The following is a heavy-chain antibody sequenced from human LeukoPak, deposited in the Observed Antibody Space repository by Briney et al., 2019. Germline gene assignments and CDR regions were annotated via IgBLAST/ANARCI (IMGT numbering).Heavy chain of an antibody. Sequence: AAVNVSCKASGGTFSSYAISWVRQAPGQGLEWMGGIIPIFGTANYAQKFQGRVTITADESTSTAYMELSSLRSEDTAVYYCARVTVTTRYYYYYYMDVWGKGTTVTVSS. CDR2: IIPIFGTA. J-gene: IGHJ6*03. CDR3: ARVTVTTRYYYYYYMDV. CDR1: GGTFSSYA. V-gene: IGHV1-69*13. D-gene: IGHD4-11*01.